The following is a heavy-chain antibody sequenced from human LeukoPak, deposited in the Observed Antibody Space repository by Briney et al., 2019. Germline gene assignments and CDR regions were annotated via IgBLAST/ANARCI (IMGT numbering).Heavy chain of an antibody. D-gene: IGHD3-22*01. V-gene: IGHV1-18*01. Sequence: GASVKVSCKASGYTFTSYGISWVRQAPGQVLEWMGWISAYNGNTNYAQKLQGRVTMTTDTSTSTAYMELRSLRSDDTAVYYCARDQYYDSSGYFYDAFDIWGQGTMVTVSS. J-gene: IGHJ3*02. CDR1: GYTFTSYG. CDR2: ISAYNGNT. CDR3: ARDQYYDSSGYFYDAFDI.